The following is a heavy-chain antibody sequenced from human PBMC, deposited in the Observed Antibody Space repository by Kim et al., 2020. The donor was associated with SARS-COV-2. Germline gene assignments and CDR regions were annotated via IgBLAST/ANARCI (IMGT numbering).Heavy chain of an antibody. Sequence: SETLSLTCAVYGGSFGGYFWNWIRQPPGKGLEWIGEINYSGSADYNPSLKSRVIISVDTSKNQFSLNLKSVTDADTAVYYCARGVPGGGILDSWGRGTPVTVSS. CDR2: INYSGSA. V-gene: IGHV4-34*01. CDR3: ARGVPGGGILDS. CDR1: GGSFGGYF. J-gene: IGHJ4*02. D-gene: IGHD2-15*01.